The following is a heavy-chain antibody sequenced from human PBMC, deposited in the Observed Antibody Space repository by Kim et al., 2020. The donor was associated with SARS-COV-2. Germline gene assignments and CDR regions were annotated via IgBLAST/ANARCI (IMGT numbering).Heavy chain of an antibody. J-gene: IGHJ4*02. Sequence: SQTLSLTCTVSGGSIRTHFWNWIRQPPGKGLEWIGYVFSTGTANYNPSLNSRVTMSLDTPKNQFSLRLTSVTTADTAVYFCARADCGSLSCPFDYWGQGA. CDR2: VFSTGTA. CDR3: ARADCGSLSCPFDY. V-gene: IGHV4-59*11. D-gene: IGHD3-16*01. CDR1: GGSIRTHF.